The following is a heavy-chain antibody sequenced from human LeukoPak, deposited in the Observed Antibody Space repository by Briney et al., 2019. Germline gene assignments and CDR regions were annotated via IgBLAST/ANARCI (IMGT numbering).Heavy chain of an antibody. CDR1: GGSFSGYY. V-gene: IGHV4-34*01. CDR3: ARVGATQIDY. J-gene: IGHJ4*02. CDR2: INHSGST. D-gene: IGHD1-26*01. Sequence: SETLSLTCAVYGGSFSGYYWSWIRQPPGKGLEWIGEINHSGSTNYNPSLKSRVTISVDTSKNQFSLKLSSVTAADTAVYYCARVGATQIDYWGQGTLVAVSS.